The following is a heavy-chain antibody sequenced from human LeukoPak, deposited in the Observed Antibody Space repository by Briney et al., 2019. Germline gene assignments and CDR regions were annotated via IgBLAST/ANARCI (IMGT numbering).Heavy chain of an antibody. D-gene: IGHD2-15*01. V-gene: IGHV1-69*05. CDR1: GGTFITST. Sequence: SVKVSCRASGGTFITSTINWVRQAPGQGLEWMGGIIPLFGIPNYAQKFQGTVTITTDESTSTAYMELSSLRSEDTAVNYCARSPVDYCSGGSCYNNWFDPWGQGTLVTVSS. CDR3: ARSPVDYCSGGSCYNNWFDP. CDR2: IIPLFGIP. J-gene: IGHJ5*02.